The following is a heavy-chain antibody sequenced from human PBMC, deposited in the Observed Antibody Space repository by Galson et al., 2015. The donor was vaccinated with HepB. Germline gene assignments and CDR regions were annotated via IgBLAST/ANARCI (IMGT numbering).Heavy chain of an antibody. D-gene: IGHD4/OR15-4a*01. Sequence: SLRLSCAASGFTFSRYTMHWVRQAPGKGLEWVAVISYDGSNKYYADSVKGRFTISRDNSKNTLYLQMNSLRAEDTAVYYCARASGMTTVPTDLDYWGQGTLVTVSS. J-gene: IGHJ4*02. CDR3: ARASGMTTVPTDLDY. V-gene: IGHV3-30-3*01. CDR2: ISYDGSNK. CDR1: GFTFSRYT.